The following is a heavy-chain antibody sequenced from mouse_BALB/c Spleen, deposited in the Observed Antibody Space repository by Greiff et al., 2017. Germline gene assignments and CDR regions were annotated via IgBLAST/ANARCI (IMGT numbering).Heavy chain of an antibody. CDR1: GFSLTNSG. D-gene: IGHD6-1*01. Sequence: QVHVKQSGPGLVAPSQSLSITCTVSGFSLTNSGVHWVRQSPGKGLEWLGVIWGDGSTNYNSAFKSRLSISKDNSKSQVFLKMNSLQTDDTARYYCAPLGLDYWGQGTTLTVSS. V-gene: IGHV2-6-6*01. J-gene: IGHJ2*01. CDR3: APLGLDY. CDR2: IWGDGST.